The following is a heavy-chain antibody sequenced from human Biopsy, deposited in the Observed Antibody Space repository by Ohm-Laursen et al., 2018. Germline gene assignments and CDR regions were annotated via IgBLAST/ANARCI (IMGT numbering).Heavy chain of an antibody. CDR3: ARLWGGYHFHGMDV. D-gene: IGHD7-27*01. CDR2: ISDSGST. J-gene: IGHJ6*02. Sequence: GTLSLTCAVSGGSISSFYWTWIRQPPGKGPEWIGDISDSGSTNYKPSLKSRVIISVDTSKNQFSLKLSSVTAADTAVYYCARLWGGYHFHGMDVWGQGTTVTVSS. CDR1: GGSISSFY. V-gene: IGHV4-4*09.